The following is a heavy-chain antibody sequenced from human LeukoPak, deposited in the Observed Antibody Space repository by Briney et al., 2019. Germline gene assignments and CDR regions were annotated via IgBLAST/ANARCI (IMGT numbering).Heavy chain of an antibody. J-gene: IGHJ4*02. CDR1: GYAFTSSC. V-gene: IGHV1-46*01. CDR3: ARGGIAAAEFDY. D-gene: IGHD6-13*01. CDR2: INPSGGGT. Sequence: GASVKVSCKASGYAFTSSCIHWVRQAPGQGLEWMAIINPSGGGTSYAQKFQGRVTMTRDTSTSTVYMELSSLRSEDTAVYYCARGGIAAAEFDYWGQGTLVTVSS.